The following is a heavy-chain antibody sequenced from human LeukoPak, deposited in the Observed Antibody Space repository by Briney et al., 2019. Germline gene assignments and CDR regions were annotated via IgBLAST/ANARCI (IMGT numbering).Heavy chain of an antibody. D-gene: IGHD4-17*01. CDR3: ARDLGYGEFDY. Sequence: SETLSLTCSVSGGSISTYYWSWIRQSPGKGLEWIGFIYNGGSTNYNPSLKSRVIISVDTSKNQFSLKLSSVTAADTAVYYCARDLGYGEFDYWGQGTLVTVSS. J-gene: IGHJ4*02. CDR1: GGSISTYY. CDR2: IYNGGST. V-gene: IGHV4-4*08.